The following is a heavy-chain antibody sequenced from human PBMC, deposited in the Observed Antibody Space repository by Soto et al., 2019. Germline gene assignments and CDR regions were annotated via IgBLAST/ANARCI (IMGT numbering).Heavy chain of an antibody. CDR2: IIPIFGTA. CDR1: GGTFSSYA. CDR3: ASGLANYDPWGYYYYGMDV. V-gene: IGHV1-69*01. D-gene: IGHD3-3*01. J-gene: IGHJ6*02. Sequence: QVQLVQSGAEVKKPGSSVKVSCKASGGTFSSYAISWVRQAPGQGLEWMGGIIPIFGTANYAQKFQGRVTITADESTSTAYMELSSLRSEDTAVYYRASGLANYDPWGYYYYGMDVWGQGTTVTVSS.